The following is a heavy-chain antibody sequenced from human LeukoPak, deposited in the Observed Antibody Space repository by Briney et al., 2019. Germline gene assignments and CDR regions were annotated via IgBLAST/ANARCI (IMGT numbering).Heavy chain of an antibody. CDR1: GLTFSSYS. CDR3: ARGVVDY. CDR2: ISSSRSTI. Sequence: PGGSLRLSCAASGLTFSSYSMNWVRQAPGKGLEWVSYISSSRSTIYYADSVKGRFTISRDNAKNSLYLQMNSLRAEDTAVYYCARGVVDYWGQGTLVTVSS. V-gene: IGHV3-48*01. J-gene: IGHJ4*02.